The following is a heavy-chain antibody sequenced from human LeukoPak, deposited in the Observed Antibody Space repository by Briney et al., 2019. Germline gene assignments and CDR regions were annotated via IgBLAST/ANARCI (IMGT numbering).Heavy chain of an antibody. CDR1: GFTFSSYG. J-gene: IGHJ4*02. Sequence: GGSLRLSCAASGFTFSSYGMHWVRQAPGKGLEWVAVISYDGSNKYYADSVKGRFTISRDNSKNTLYLQMNSLRAEDTAVYYCAKAGLLWFGEHFDYWGQGTLVTVSS. CDR2: ISYDGSNK. V-gene: IGHV3-30*18. D-gene: IGHD3-10*01. CDR3: AKAGLLWFGEHFDY.